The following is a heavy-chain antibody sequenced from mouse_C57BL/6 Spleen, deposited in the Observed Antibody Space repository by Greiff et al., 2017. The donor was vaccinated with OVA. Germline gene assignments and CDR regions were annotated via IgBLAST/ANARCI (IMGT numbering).Heavy chain of an antibody. CDR2: ISYDGSN. CDR1: GYSITSGYY. Sequence: EVKLQESGPGLVKPSQSLSPTCSVTGYSITSGYYWNWIRQFPGNKLEWMGYISYDGSNNYNPSLKNRISITRDTSKNQFFLKLNSVTTEDTATYYCARDDGYAMDYWGQGTSVTVSS. D-gene: IGHD2-3*01. V-gene: IGHV3-6*01. J-gene: IGHJ4*01. CDR3: ARDDGYAMDY.